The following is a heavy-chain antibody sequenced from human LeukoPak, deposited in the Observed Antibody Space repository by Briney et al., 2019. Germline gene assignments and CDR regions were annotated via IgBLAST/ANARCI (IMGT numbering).Heavy chain of an antibody. CDR2: IRYDGSNK. V-gene: IGHV3-30*02. CDR3: AKGHDYSNF. Sequence: GGSPRLSCAASGFTFSSYGMHWVRQAPGKGLEWVAFIRYDGSNKYYADSVKGRFTISRDNSKNTLYLQMNSLRAEDTAEYYCAKGHDYSNFWGQGTLVTVSS. J-gene: IGHJ4*02. D-gene: IGHD4-11*01. CDR1: GFTFSSYG.